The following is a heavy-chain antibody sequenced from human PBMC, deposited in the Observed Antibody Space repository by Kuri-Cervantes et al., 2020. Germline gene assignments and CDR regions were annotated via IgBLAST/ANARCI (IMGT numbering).Heavy chain of an antibody. CDR3: VRVGIPAAGRIRYDY. CDR1: GFTFSDYY. J-gene: IGHJ4*02. V-gene: IGHV3-11*04. Sequence: GGSLRLSCAASGFTFSDYYMSWIRQAPGKGLEWVSYISSSGSTIYYADSVKGRFTISRDNAKNSLYLEMNSLRAEDTAVYYCVRVGIPAAGRIRYDYWGQGTLVTVSS. CDR2: ISSSGSTI. D-gene: IGHD6-13*01.